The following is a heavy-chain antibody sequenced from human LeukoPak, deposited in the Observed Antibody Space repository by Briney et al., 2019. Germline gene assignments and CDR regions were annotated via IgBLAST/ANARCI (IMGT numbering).Heavy chain of an antibody. D-gene: IGHD5-12*01. CDR1: GGSISSSSYY. V-gene: IGHV4-39*07. CDR2: IYYSGST. J-gene: IGHJ6*03. Sequence: SETLSLTCTVSGGSISSSSYYWGWIRQPPGKGLEWIGSIYYSGSTYYNPSLKSRVTISVGTSKNQFSLKLSSVTAADTAVYYCARVYGDDYYMDVWGKGTTVTVSS. CDR3: ARVYGDDYYMDV.